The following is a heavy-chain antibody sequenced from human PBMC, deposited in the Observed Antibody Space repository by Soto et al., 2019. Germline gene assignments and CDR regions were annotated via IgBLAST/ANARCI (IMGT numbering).Heavy chain of an antibody. CDR3: ARSPDTAISS. CDR1: GFTFRNSW. V-gene: IGHV3-30-3*01. D-gene: IGHD5-18*01. Sequence: GGSLRLSCSASGFTFRNSWMNWVRQAPGKGLEWVAVISYDGSNKYYADSVKGRFTISRDNSKNTLYLQMNSLRAEDTAVYYCARSPDTAISSWGRGTLVTVSS. J-gene: IGHJ5*02. CDR2: ISYDGSNK.